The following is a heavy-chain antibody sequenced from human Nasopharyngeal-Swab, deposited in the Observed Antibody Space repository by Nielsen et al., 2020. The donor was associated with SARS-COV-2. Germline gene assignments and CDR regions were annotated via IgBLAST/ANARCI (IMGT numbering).Heavy chain of an antibody. CDR1: GFTFSSCG. CDR3: AKDLNSNFLNYMDV. Sequence: GVSLTLFCAASGFTFSSCGMRWVRHAPGKGLEWVSATSASGVTTYYADSVKGRFTISRDNSKSTLYLQMNSLRAEDTAAYYCAKDLNSNFLNYMDVWGKGTTVSVSS. V-gene: IGHV3-23*01. J-gene: IGHJ6*03. CDR2: TSASGVTT. D-gene: IGHD4-11*01.